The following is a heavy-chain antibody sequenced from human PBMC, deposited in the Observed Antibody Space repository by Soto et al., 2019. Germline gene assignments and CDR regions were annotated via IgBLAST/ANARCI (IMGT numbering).Heavy chain of an antibody. V-gene: IGHV3-33*01. CDR3: AREAQGQQWLDTLDY. D-gene: IGHD6-19*01. CDR2: IWYDGSNK. CDR1: GFTFSSYG. J-gene: IGHJ4*02. Sequence: GGSLRLSCAASGFTFSSYGMHWVRQAPGKGLEWVAVIWYDGSNKYYADSVKGRFTISRDNSKNTLYLQMNSLRAEDTAVYYCAREAQGQQWLDTLDYWGQGTLVTVSS.